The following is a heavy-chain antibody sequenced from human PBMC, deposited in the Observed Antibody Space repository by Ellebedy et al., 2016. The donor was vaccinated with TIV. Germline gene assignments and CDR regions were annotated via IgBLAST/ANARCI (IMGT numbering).Heavy chain of an antibody. D-gene: IGHD6-19*01. CDR3: ARPHSSGWEYGMDV. V-gene: IGHV3-30*02. CDR2: IRFDGTES. CDR1: GFTFIKYG. Sequence: GGSLRLXXVGTGFTFIKYGMHWVRQAPGKGLEWVALIRFDGTESYNADSVKGRFTISRDNSKNTLYLQMSSLRTEDTAVYYCARPHSSGWEYGMDVWGQGTTVTVSS. J-gene: IGHJ6*02.